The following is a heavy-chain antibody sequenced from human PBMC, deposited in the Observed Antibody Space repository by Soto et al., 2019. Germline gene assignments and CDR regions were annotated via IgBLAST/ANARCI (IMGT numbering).Heavy chain of an antibody. Sequence: QVQLQESGPGLVKPSQTLSLTCTVSGGTISSGGYYWSWIRKHPGKGLEWIGYIYYSGSTYYNPSLKSRVTISVDTSKNQFSLKLSSVTAADTAVYYCARGGYSSLRYYYGMDVWGQGTTVTVSS. V-gene: IGHV4-31*03. J-gene: IGHJ6*02. CDR3: ARGGYSSLRYYYGMDV. D-gene: IGHD5-18*01. CDR1: GGTISSGGYY. CDR2: IYYSGST.